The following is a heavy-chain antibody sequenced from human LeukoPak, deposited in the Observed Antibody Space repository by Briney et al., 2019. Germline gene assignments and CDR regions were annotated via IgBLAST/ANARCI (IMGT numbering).Heavy chain of an antibody. CDR3: ARVRITMIVVVITPGAFDI. V-gene: IGHV1-18*01. J-gene: IGHJ3*02. CDR1: GYTFTSYG. CDR2: ISAYNGNT. Sequence: ASVKVSCKASGYTFTSYGISWVRQAPGQGLEWMGWISAYNGNTNYAQKLQGRVTMTTDTSTSTAYMELRSLRSDDTAVYYCARVRITMIVVVITPGAFDIWGQGTMVTVSP. D-gene: IGHD3-22*01.